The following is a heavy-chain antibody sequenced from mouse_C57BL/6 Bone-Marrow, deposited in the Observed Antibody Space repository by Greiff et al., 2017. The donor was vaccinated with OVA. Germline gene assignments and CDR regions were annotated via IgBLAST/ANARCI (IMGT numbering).Heavy chain of an antibody. CDR3: ARRAAQATWFAY. V-gene: IGHV1-82*01. Sequence: VQLQQSGPELVKPGASVKISCKASGYAFSSSWMNWVKQRPGKGLEWIGRIYPGDGDTNYNGKFKGKATLTADKSSSTAYMQLSSLTSEDSAVYFCARRAAQATWFAYWGQGTLVTVSA. CDR2: IYPGDGDT. CDR1: GYAFSSSW. J-gene: IGHJ3*01. D-gene: IGHD3-2*02.